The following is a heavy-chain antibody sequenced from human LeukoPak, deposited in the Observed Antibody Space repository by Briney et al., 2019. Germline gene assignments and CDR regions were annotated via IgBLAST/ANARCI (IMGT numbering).Heavy chain of an antibody. J-gene: IGHJ5*02. V-gene: IGHV1-2*02. Sequence: GASVKVSCKASGYTFTGYYMHWVRQAPGQRLEWMGWINPNSGGTNYAQKFQGRVTMTRDTSISTAYMELSSLRSEDTAVYYCARGLYDDSSTPGLRLWFDPWGQGTLVTVSS. CDR1: GYTFTGYY. CDR3: ARGLYDDSSTPGLRLWFDP. CDR2: INPNSGGT. D-gene: IGHD3-22*01.